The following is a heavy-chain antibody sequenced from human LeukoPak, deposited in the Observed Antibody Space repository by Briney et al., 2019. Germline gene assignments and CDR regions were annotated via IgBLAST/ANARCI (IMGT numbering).Heavy chain of an antibody. CDR3: ARREAAAGSFDY. Sequence: SETLSLTCTVSGGSVSSGSYYWSWIRQPPGKGLEWIGYIYYSGSTYYNPSLKSRVTISVDTSKNQFSPKLSSVTAADTAVYYCARREAAAGSFDYWGQGTLVTVSS. V-gene: IGHV4-30-4*01. CDR2: IYYSGST. CDR1: GGSVSSGSYY. D-gene: IGHD6-13*01. J-gene: IGHJ4*02.